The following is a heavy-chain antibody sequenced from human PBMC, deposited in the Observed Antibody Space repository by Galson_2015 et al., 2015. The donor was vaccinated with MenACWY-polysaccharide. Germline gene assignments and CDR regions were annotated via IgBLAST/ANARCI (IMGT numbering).Heavy chain of an antibody. V-gene: IGHV4-4*07. J-gene: IGHJ2*01. CDR2: IYSSGST. Sequence: SETLSLTCPVSGGSITGYYWSWIRQPAGKRLEWIGRIYSSGSTTYNPSLERRSIMSVDTSRNQFSLNLSSLTAADTALYYCVRRSLGNWYFDLWGRGTLVTVSS. CDR1: GGSITGYY. CDR3: VRRSLGNWYFDL. D-gene: IGHD7-27*01.